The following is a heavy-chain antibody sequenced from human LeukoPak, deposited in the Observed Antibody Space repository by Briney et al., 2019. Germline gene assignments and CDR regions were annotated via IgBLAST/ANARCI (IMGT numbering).Heavy chain of an antibody. J-gene: IGHJ4*02. Sequence: ASVKVSCKASGYTFTTYIIHWVRQAPGQRLEWMGWINTGNGNTEYSQNFQGRVTITRDTSASTAYYCARDRFYGSGTYNHFDSLGQGAQVTVSS. CDR2: INTGNGNT. V-gene: IGHV1-3*04. CDR1: GYTFTTYI. D-gene: IGHD3-10*01. CDR3: DS.